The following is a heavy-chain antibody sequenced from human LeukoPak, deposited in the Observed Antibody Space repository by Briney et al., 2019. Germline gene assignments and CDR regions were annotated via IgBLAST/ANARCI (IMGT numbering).Heavy chain of an antibody. Sequence: GGSLRLSCAASGFTFSSYGMHWVRQAPGKGLEWVAVISYDGSNKYYADSVKGRFTISRDNSKNTLYLQMNSLRAEDTAVYYCVREYFYNSSGHGSFRYWGQGTLVTVSS. D-gene: IGHD3-22*01. CDR3: VREYFYNSSGHGSFRY. V-gene: IGHV3-30*03. CDR1: GFTFSSYG. J-gene: IGHJ4*02. CDR2: ISYDGSNK.